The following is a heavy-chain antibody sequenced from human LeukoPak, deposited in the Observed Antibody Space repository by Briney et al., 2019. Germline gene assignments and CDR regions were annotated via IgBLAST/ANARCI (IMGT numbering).Heavy chain of an antibody. V-gene: IGHV3-7*01. J-gene: IGHJ5*02. CDR1: GFTFSSYA. D-gene: IGHD3-16*01. CDR3: ARVVDYGWFDP. CDR2: IKEDGTTI. Sequence: GGSLRLSCAASGFTFSSYAMSWVRQAPGKGLEWVANIKEDGTTIYYVDSVKGRFTISRDNAKNSLYLQMNSVRDEDTAVYYCARVVDYGWFDPWGQGTLVAVSS.